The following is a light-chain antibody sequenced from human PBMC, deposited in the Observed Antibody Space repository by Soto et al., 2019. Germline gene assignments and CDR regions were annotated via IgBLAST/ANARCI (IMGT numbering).Light chain of an antibody. Sequence: EIVMTQSPATLSVSPGERATLSCRASQSVSSNLAWYQQKPGQAPRLRIYGASTRATGIPARFSGSGSGTEFTLTISSLKSEDFAVYYGQQYNNWPRTFGQGTNVEIK. CDR2: GAS. CDR1: QSVSSN. CDR3: QQYNNWPRT. J-gene: IGKJ1*01. V-gene: IGKV3-15*01.